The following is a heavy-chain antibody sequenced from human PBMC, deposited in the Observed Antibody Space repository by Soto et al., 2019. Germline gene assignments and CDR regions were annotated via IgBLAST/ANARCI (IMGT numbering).Heavy chain of an antibody. J-gene: IGHJ1*01. CDR3: AKGVPGIAVAGTGYFQH. Sequence: EVQLLESGGGLLQLGGSLSFSLAASGLPFRGIAMSGFAQPPGKGLEWVQVISGSGDAPYYADSVKGRFTISRDNSKNTLYLQMNSLRAEDTAVYYCAKGVPGIAVAGTGYFQHWGQGTLVTVSS. CDR1: GLPFRGIA. D-gene: IGHD6-19*01. V-gene: IGHV3-23*01. CDR2: ISGSGDAP.